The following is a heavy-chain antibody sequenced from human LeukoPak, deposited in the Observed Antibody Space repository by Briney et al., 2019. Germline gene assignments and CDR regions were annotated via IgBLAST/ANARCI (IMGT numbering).Heavy chain of an antibody. V-gene: IGHV1-8*03. CDR2: MNPNSGNT. D-gene: IGHD2-2*01. CDR3: ARYAASQMTYLSY. J-gene: IGHJ4*02. CDR1: GYTFTSYD. Sequence: ASVKVSCKASGYTFTSYDINWVRQATGQGLEWMGWMNPNSGNTGYAQKFQGRVTITRNTSISTAYMELRSLRSDDTAVYYCARYAASQMTYLSYWGQGTLVTVSS.